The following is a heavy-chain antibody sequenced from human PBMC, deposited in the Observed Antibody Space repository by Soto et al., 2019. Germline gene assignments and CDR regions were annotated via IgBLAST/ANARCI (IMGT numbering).Heavy chain of an antibody. CDR3: ARDPGAPYYYGSGSYHTYYYYGMDV. J-gene: IGHJ6*02. Sequence: GVSLRLSCAASGFTVSSNYMSWVRQAPGKGLEWVSVIYSGGSTYYADSVKGRFTISRDNSKNTLYLQMNSLRAEDTAVYYCARDPGAPYYYGSGSYHTYYYYGMDVWGQGTTVTVSS. CDR2: IYSGGST. D-gene: IGHD3-10*01. V-gene: IGHV3-53*01. CDR1: GFTVSSNY.